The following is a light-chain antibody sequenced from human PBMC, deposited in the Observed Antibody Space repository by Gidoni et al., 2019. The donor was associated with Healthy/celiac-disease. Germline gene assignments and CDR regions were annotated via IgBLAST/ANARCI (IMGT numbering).Light chain of an antibody. CDR3: QRRSNWPTT. CDR1: QSVSSY. J-gene: IGKJ1*01. Sequence: EIVSTQSPATLSLSPGERATLSCRASQSVSSYLAWYQQKPDQAPRLLIYDASNRATGIPARFSGSGSGTDFTLTISSLEPEDFAVYYCQRRSNWPTTFGQGTKVEIK. V-gene: IGKV3-11*01. CDR2: DAS.